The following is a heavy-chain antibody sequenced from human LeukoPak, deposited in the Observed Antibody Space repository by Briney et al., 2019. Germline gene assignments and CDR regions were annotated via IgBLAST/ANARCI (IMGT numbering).Heavy chain of an antibody. CDR1: GFTFSSYA. CDR3: ARQLGHCSGGNCYFDY. CDR2: ISSSGAST. J-gene: IGHJ4*02. Sequence: AGGSLRLSCAASGFTFSSYAMSWVRQAPGKGLEWVSAISSSGASTYYAGSVKGRFTISRDNSKNTLNLQMDSLRTEDTAVYYCARQLGHCSGGNCYFDYWGQGTLATVSS. D-gene: IGHD2-15*01. V-gene: IGHV3-23*01.